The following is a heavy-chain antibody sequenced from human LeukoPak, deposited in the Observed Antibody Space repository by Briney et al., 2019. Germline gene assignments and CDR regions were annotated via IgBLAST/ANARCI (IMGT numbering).Heavy chain of an antibody. CDR3: ARVAPVVPAAIDFSGSSWTNIDY. CDR2: IIPIFGTA. V-gene: IGHV1-69*13. J-gene: IGHJ4*02. D-gene: IGHD2-2*01. Sequence: SVKVSCKASGGTFSSYAISWVRQAPGQGLEWMGGIIPIFGTANYAQKFQGRVTITADESTSTAYMELSSLRSEDTAVYYCARVAPVVPAAIDFSGSSWTNIDYWGQGTLVTVSS. CDR1: GGTFSSYA.